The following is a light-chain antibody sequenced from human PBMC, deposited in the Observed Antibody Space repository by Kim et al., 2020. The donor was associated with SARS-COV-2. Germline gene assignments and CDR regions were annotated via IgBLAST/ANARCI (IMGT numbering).Light chain of an antibody. Sequence: EIVLTQSPDFQSVTPNEKVTITCRASQSIGSTLHWYQQKPDQSPKPLIQYASQSFSGVPSRFSGSGSGTEFTLTINSLEAEGAATYYRHQSSSLPLTFGGGTKVDIK. J-gene: IGKJ4*01. CDR3: HQSSSLPLT. CDR2: YAS. V-gene: IGKV6-21*01. CDR1: QSIGST.